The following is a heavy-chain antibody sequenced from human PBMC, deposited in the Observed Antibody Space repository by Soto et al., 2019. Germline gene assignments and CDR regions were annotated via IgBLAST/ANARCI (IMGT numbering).Heavy chain of an antibody. CDR1: EFTFSAYS. Sequence: PGGSLRLSCAASEFTFSAYSMSWVRQAPGKGLEWVSYISSSSSTIYYADSVKGRFTISRDNVKDSLYLQMNNLRAEDTALYYCARVLYQGYFDYWGQGTLVTVSS. J-gene: IGHJ4*02. V-gene: IGHV3-48*01. D-gene: IGHD2-2*02. CDR3: ARVLYQGYFDY. CDR2: ISSSSSTI.